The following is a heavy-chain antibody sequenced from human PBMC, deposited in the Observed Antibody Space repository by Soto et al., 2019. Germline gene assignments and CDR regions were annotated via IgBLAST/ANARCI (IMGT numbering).Heavy chain of an antibody. J-gene: IGHJ4*02. CDR3: AKDRVVDGVYSFDY. CDR1: GFSFSNYA. V-gene: IGHV3-23*01. CDR2: ISGSGSTT. Sequence: EVQLLESGGGLVQPGGSLRLSCAATGFSFSNYAMNWVRQAPGKGLEWVSFISGSGSTTYYTDSVKGRFTISRDKSMNTLYLQMNILRVEDAAVYYCAKDRVVDGVYSFDYWGQGTLVTVSS. D-gene: IGHD2-8*01.